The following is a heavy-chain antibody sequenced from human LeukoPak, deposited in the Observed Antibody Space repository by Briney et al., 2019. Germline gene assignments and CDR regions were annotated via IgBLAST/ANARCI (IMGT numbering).Heavy chain of an antibody. J-gene: IGHJ4*02. CDR2: TRNKANSYTT. CDR1: GFTFSDHY. Sequence: GGSLRLSCAASGFTFSDHYMDWVRQAPGKGLEWVGRTRNKANSYTTEYAASVKGRFTISRDDSKNSLYLQMNSLKTEDTAVYYCARLRRYSSSWIDFDYWGQGTLVTVSS. CDR3: ARLRRYSSSWIDFDY. V-gene: IGHV3-72*01. D-gene: IGHD6-13*01.